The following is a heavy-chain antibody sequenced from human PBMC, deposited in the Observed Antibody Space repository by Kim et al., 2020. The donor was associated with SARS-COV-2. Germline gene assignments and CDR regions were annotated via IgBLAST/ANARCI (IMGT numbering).Heavy chain of an antibody. D-gene: IGHD3-10*01. Sequence: GGSLRLSCAASGFTFSSYAMSWVRQAPGKGLEWVSAISGSGGSTYYADSVKGRFTISRDNSKNTLYLQMNSLRAEDTAVYYCAKGGASGLLWFRELSASGRSYYYGMDVWGQGTTVTVSS. CDR3: AKGGASGLLWFRELSASGRSYYYGMDV. CDR1: GFTFSSYA. J-gene: IGHJ6*02. CDR2: ISGSGGST. V-gene: IGHV3-23*01.